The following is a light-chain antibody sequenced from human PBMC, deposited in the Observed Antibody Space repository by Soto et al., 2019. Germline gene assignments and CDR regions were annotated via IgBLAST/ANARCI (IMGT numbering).Light chain of an antibody. CDR3: PTLGSCLVV. CDR2: LNSDGSH. CDR1: SGHSNYA. Sequence: QPVLTQSPSASASLGASVKLTCTLSSGHSNYAIAWHQQQSEKGPRYLMKLNSDGSHSKGDGIPDRFSGPSSGAERYLPIPRLPFEDGADYFWPTLGSCLVVFRRGTKLTVL. V-gene: IGLV4-69*01. J-gene: IGLJ2*01.